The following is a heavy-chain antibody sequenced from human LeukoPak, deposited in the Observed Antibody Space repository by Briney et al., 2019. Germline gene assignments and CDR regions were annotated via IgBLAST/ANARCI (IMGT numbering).Heavy chain of an antibody. V-gene: IGHV4-59*01. CDR1: GASISSYY. J-gene: IGHJ5*02. CDR3: ARVEAGYAPYNWFDP. CDR2: IYYSGST. D-gene: IGHD5-18*01. Sequence: SETLSLTCTVSGASISSYYWSWIRQPPGKGLEWIGYIYYSGSTNYNPSLKSRVTISVDTSKNQFSLKLSSVTAADTAVYYCARVEAGYAPYNWFDPWGQGTLVTVSS.